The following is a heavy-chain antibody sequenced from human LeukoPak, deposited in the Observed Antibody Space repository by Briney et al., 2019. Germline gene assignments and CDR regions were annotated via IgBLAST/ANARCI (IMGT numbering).Heavy chain of an antibody. V-gene: IGHV4-39*01. D-gene: IGHD6-13*01. CDR3: ARHAWGSSWYYWFDP. CDR2: IYDSGST. CDR1: GGSISSRSHY. Sequence: SETLSLTCTVSGGSISSRSHYWGWIRQPPGKALEWIGSIYDSGSTYYNPSLKSRVTISVDTSKNQFSLKLTSMTAADTAVYYCARHAWGSSWYYWFDPWGQGTLVTVSS. J-gene: IGHJ5*02.